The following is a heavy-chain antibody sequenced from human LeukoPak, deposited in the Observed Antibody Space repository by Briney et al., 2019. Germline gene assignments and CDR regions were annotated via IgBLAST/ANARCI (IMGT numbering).Heavy chain of an antibody. CDR1: GFSFSHYA. J-gene: IGHJ3*02. V-gene: IGHV3-30*04. Sequence: GGSLRLSCAASGFSFSHYAIHWVRQAPGKGLEWVSLISSNGGNKYYADSVKGRFTIDRDNSKNTLYLQMNSLRAEDTAVYYCAKGTRSIPDAFDIWGQGTMVTVSS. CDR2: ISSNGGNK. CDR3: AKGTRSIPDAFDI. D-gene: IGHD2-2*01.